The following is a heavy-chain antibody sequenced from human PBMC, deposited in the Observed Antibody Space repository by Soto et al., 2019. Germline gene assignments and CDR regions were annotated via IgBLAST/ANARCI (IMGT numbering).Heavy chain of an antibody. V-gene: IGHV3-49*03. CDR2: IRSKAYGETP. CDR3: SRANGYRRGWTLDL. CDR1: GFTLGDYG. Sequence: GGSLRLSCTASGFTLGDYGVSWLRQAPGKGLEWVAFIRSKAYGETPEYAASAQGRFTISTDDSKTFAYLQMNNLNTEDTALYYCSRANGYRRGWTLDLWGQGTLVTVSS. J-gene: IGHJ5*02. D-gene: IGHD6-19*01.